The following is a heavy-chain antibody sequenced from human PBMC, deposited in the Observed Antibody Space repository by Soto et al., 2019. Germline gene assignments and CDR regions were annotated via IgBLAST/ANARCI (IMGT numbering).Heavy chain of an antibody. D-gene: IGHD3-10*01. CDR1: GYSFISYW. J-gene: IGHJ6*02. V-gene: IGHV5-51*01. CDR2: IYPGDSDT. CDR3: ARQFYYGSGSSGDYYYYGMDV. Sequence: GEPLKTSRKCFGYSFISYWIVWVRQMHGKGLEWMGIIYPGDSDTRYSPSFQGQVTISADKSISTAYLQWSSLKASDTAMYYCARQFYYGSGSSGDYYYYGMDVWGQGTTVTVSS.